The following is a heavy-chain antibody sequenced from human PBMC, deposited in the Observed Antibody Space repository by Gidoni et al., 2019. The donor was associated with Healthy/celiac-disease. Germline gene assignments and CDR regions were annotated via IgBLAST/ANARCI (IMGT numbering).Heavy chain of an antibody. J-gene: IGHJ4*02. CDR3: ARGSITMVRDLDY. V-gene: IGHV1-46*03. D-gene: IGHD3-10*01. Sequence: QVQLVQSGAEVKKPGASVKVSGKASGYTFTSYDMQWGRQAPGQGLEWMGIINPSGGSTSYAQKFQGRVTMTRDTSTSTVYMELSSLRSEDTAVYYCARGSITMVRDLDYWGQGTLVTVSS. CDR2: INPSGGST. CDR1: GYTFTSYD.